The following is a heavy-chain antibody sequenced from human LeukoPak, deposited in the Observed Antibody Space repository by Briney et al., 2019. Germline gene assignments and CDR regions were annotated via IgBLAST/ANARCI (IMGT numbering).Heavy chain of an antibody. D-gene: IGHD4-23*01. CDR1: GFTFSSYA. J-gene: IGHJ3*02. V-gene: IGHV3-64*01. CDR2: ISSNGGST. CDR3: AAAGATTVVTRDAFDI. Sequence: PGGSPRLSCAASGFTFSSYAMHWVRQAPGKGLEYVSAISSNGGSTYYANSVKGRFTISRDNSKNTLYLQMGSLRAEDMAVYYCAAAGATTVVTRDAFDIWGQGTMVTVSS.